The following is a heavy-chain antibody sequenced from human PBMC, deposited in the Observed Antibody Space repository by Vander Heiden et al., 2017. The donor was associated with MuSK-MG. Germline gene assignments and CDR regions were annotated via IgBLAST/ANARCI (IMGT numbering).Heavy chain of an antibody. V-gene: IGHV3-13*04. J-gene: IGHJ6*02. CDR2: IGTAGDT. D-gene: IGHD6-13*01. Sequence: EVQLVESGGGLVQPGGPLRLSCAASGFTFSRSDMHWVRQATGKGLEWVSAIGTAGDTYYPGSVKGRFTISRENAKNSLYLQMNSLRAGDTAVYYCAREGKIAARNYYYYGMDVWGQGTTVTVSS. CDR1: GFTFSRSD. CDR3: AREGKIAARNYYYYGMDV.